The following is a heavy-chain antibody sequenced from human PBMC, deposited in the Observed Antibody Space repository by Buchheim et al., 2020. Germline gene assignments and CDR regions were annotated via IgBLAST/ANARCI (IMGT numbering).Heavy chain of an antibody. CDR1: GFTVSSNY. V-gene: IGHV3-66*01. D-gene: IGHD3-22*01. CDR3: ARDRGFYDTTGASDY. CDR2: IYSGGST. J-gene: IGHJ4*02. Sequence: EVQLVESGGGLVQPGGSLRLSCAASGFTVSSNYMSWVRQAPGKGLEWVSVIYSGGSTYYADSVKGRFTISRDNSKNSLSLQMNSLRAEDTAVYYCARDRGFYDTTGASDYWGQGT.